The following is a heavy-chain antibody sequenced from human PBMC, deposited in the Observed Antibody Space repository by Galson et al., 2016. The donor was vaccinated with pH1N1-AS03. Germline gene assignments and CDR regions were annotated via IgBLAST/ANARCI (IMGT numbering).Heavy chain of an antibody. CDR3: ARAPVVAGAPDYNYGLDV. Sequence: SLRLSCAASGFTFSTNWMSWVRQAPGKGLEWVANINQDGSKQYYVDSVKGRFTISRDNAKKSLYLQMNSLRAEDTAVYYCARAPVVAGAPDYNYGLDVWGQGTTVTVPS. CDR2: INQDGSKQ. CDR1: GFTFSTNW. V-gene: IGHV3-7*01. D-gene: IGHD2-2*01. J-gene: IGHJ6*02.